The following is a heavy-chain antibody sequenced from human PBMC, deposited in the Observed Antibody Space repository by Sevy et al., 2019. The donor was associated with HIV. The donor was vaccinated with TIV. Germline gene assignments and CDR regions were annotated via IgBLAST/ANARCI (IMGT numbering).Heavy chain of an antibody. CDR3: AIRLPPGIVVVPAAIRYYYYGMDV. Sequence: GGSLRLSCAASGFTFSSDAMHWVLQAPGKELEWVAVIAYDGSNKYYADSVKGRFTISRDNSKNTLYLQMNSLRAEDTAVYYRAIRLPPGIVVVPAAIRYYYYGMDVWGQGTTVTVSS. J-gene: IGHJ6*02. CDR1: GFTFSSDA. CDR2: IAYDGSNK. V-gene: IGHV3-30-3*01. D-gene: IGHD2-2*01.